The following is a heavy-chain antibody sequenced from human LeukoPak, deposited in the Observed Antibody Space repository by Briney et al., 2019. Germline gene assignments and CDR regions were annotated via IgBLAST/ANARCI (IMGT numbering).Heavy chain of an antibody. D-gene: IGHD3-22*01. J-gene: IGHJ4*02. Sequence: ASVKVSCKAFGYTFTDYYMHCVRQAPGQGLECMGYINPNSGGTDTNYARKFQGRVTMTTDTSSRTAYMELSRLRSDDTAVYYCAKGYYDGGHYYSEGGSVDSWGQGTHVTVSS. CDR2: INPNSGGTDT. V-gene: IGHV1-2*02. CDR1: GYTFTDYY. CDR3: AKGYYDGGHYYSEGGSVDS.